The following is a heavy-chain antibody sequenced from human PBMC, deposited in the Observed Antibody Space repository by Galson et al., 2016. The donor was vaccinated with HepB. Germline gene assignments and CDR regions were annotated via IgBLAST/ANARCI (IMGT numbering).Heavy chain of an antibody. Sequence: SETLSLTCAVSGGSIGRFYWSWIRQPPGKGLEWIGYIYYTGSTNYNPSLKSRVTISVDTSKNQFSLKLSSVTAADTAVHYCARGAGEQLWFRWGQGTQVTVSS. CDR3: ARGAGEQLWFR. J-gene: IGHJ4*02. CDR2: IYYTGST. V-gene: IGHV4-59*08. D-gene: IGHD5-18*01. CDR1: GGSIGRFY.